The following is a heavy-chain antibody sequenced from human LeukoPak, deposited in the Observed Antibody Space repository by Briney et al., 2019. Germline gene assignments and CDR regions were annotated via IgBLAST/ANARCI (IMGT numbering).Heavy chain of an antibody. CDR3: ARGAYSSGWYGEFDY. Sequence: SVKVSCKASGGTFISYAISWVRQAPGQGLEWMGGIIPIFGTANYAQKFQGRVTITADESTSTAYMELSSLRSEDTAVYYCARGAYSSGWYGEFDYWGQGTLVTVSS. CDR2: IIPIFGTA. CDR1: GGTFISYA. V-gene: IGHV1-69*01. J-gene: IGHJ4*02. D-gene: IGHD6-19*01.